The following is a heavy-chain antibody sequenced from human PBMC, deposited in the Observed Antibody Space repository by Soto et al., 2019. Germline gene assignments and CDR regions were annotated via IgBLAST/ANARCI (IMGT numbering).Heavy chain of an antibody. CDR3: ARVVRDGSSPERGYYFDY. J-gene: IGHJ4*02. D-gene: IGHD6-13*01. CDR2: IIPIFGTA. Sequence: SVKVSCKASGGTFSSYAISWVRQAPGQGLEWMGGIIPIFGTANYAQKFQGRVTITADESTSTAYMELSSLRSEDTAVYYCARVVRDGSSPERGYYFDYWGPGTLVTVSS. V-gene: IGHV1-69*13. CDR1: GGTFSSYA.